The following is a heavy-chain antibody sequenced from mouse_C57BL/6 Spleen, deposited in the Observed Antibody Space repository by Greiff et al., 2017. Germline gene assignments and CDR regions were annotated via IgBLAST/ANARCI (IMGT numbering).Heavy chain of an antibody. D-gene: IGHD1-1*01. CDR3: ARGGEYYGSSYWYFEV. J-gene: IGHJ1*03. CDR2: ILPGSGST. CDR1: GYTFTGYW. Sequence: QVQLKQSGAELMKPGASVKLSCKATGYTFTGYWIEWVKQRPGHGLEGIGEILPGSGSTNYNEKFKGKATFTADTSSNTAYMQLSSLTTKDSAIYYSARGGEYYGSSYWYFEVWGTGTTVTVSS. V-gene: IGHV1-9*01.